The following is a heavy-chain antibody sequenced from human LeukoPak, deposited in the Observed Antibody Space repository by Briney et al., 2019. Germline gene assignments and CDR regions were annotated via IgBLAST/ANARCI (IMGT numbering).Heavy chain of an antibody. CDR1: GGSISSSNW. CDR2: IYHSGST. V-gene: IGHV4-4*02. D-gene: IGHD6-13*01. Sequence: SETLSLTCAVSGGSISSSNWWSWVRQPPGKGLEWIGEIYHSGSTNYNPSLKSRVTISVDKSKNQFSLKLSSVTAADTAVYYCARDTPGAAAGDCDYWGQGTLVRVSS. J-gene: IGHJ4*02. CDR3: ARDTPGAAAGDCDY.